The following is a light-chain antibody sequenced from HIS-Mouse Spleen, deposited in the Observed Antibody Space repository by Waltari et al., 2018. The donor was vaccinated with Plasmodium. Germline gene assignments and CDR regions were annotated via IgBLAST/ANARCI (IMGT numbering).Light chain of an antibody. CDR3: QQSYSTPPYT. J-gene: IGKJ2*01. V-gene: IGKV1-39*01. Sequence: DIQMTQSPSSLSASVGDRVTITCRASQSISSYLNWYQQKPGKATKLLIYAAASLQSGVPSSFSGSVSGTDFTLTISSLQPEDFATYYCQQSYSTPPYTFGQGTKLEIK. CDR1: QSISSY. CDR2: AAA.